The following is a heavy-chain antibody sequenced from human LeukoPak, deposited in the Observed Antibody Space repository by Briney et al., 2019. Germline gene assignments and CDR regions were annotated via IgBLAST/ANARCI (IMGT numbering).Heavy chain of an antibody. V-gene: IGHV1-2*06. D-gene: IGHD1-26*01. CDR2: INPNSGAT. CDR1: GYTFTGYY. J-gene: IGHJ4*02. CDR3: ARESAYYDFDY. Sequence: ASLKVSGKASGYTFTGYYMHWVRQAPGQGLEWMGRINPNSGATNYAQKFQGRVTMTRDKSISTGYMELSSLRSDDTAVYYCARESAYYDFDYWDQGALVTVSS.